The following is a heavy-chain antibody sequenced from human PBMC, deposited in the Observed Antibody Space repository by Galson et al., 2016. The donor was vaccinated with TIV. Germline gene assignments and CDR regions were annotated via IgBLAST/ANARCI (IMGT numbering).Heavy chain of an antibody. J-gene: IGHJ4*02. D-gene: IGHD2-8*02. CDR3: ASRYTTGSYYFDY. CDR2: IIPIFGMT. CDR1: GGTFSSYA. Sequence: SVKVSCKASGGTFSSYAISWVRQAPGQGLEWMGGIIPIFGMTNYAQKFQGRVTITADESTSTIYMELSNLRSADTADYFCASRYTTGSYYFDYWGQGTLVTVSS. V-gene: IGHV1-69*13.